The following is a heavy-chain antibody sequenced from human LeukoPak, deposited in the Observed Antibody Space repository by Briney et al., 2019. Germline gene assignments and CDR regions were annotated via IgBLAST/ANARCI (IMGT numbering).Heavy chain of an antibody. J-gene: IGHJ3*02. CDR2: MYYSGST. CDR3: ASPKTPGMNTIFGVVIPFDI. V-gene: IGHV4-39*01. D-gene: IGHD3-3*01. CDR1: GDSVSSSNYY. Sequence: SETLSLTCTVSGDSVSSSNYYWGWIRQPPGKGLEWIGSMYYSGSTYYNPSLKSRVTISVDTSKNQFSLKLSSVTAADTAVYYCASPKTPGMNTIFGVVIPFDIWGQGTMVTVSS.